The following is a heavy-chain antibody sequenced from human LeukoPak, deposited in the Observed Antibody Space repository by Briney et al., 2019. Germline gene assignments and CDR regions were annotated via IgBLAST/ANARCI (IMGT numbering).Heavy chain of an antibody. Sequence: GGSLRLSCAVSGFTFSDSYMSWVRQAPGKGLEWVANINLDGSEINYLDSLTGRLTISRDNAKDSLYLQMNGLRAEDTAVYFCVRDRGYSTFDYWGQGTLVTVSS. V-gene: IGHV3-7*03. CDR1: GFTFSDSY. CDR3: VRDRGYSTFDY. D-gene: IGHD3-22*01. CDR2: INLDGSEI. J-gene: IGHJ4*02.